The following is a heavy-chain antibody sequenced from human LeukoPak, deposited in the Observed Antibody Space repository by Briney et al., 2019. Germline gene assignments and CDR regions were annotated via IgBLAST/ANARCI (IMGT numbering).Heavy chain of an antibody. CDR1: GFTFNSYN. V-gene: IGHV3-48*04. CDR2: ISGSSGTI. Sequence: GGSLRLSCAASGFTFNSYNMNWVRQAPGKGLEWVSYISGSSGTIYNADSLKGRFTISRDNAKNSLYLQMNSLRAEDTAVYYCASLSGAGSPYYWGQGTLVTVSS. D-gene: IGHD6-19*01. CDR3: ASLSGAGSPYY. J-gene: IGHJ4*02.